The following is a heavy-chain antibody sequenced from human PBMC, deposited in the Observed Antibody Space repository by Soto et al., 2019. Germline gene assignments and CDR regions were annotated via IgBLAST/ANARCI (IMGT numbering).Heavy chain of an antibody. CDR3: ASSVTIRRVDALDI. D-gene: IGHD4-17*01. CDR1: GFTFSSYS. Sequence: GGSLRLSCAASGFTFSSYSMNWVRQAPGKGLEWVSSISSSSSYIYYADSVKGRFTVSRGNAKNSLYLQMNSLRAEDTAVYYCASSVTIRRVDALDIWGQGTMVTVSS. J-gene: IGHJ3*02. CDR2: ISSSSSYI. V-gene: IGHV3-21*01.